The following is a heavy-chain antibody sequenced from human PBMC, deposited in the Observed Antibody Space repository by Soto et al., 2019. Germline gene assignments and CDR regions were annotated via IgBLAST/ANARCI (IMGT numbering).Heavy chain of an antibody. CDR2: ISGSGGST. CDR3: AKAGVTIFVMSPRALDY. D-gene: IGHD3-3*01. Sequence: SLRLSCAASGFTFSSYAMSWVRQAPGKGLEWVSAISGSGGSTYYADSVKGRLTISRDNSKNTLYLQMNSLRAEDTAVYYCAKAGVTIFVMSPRALDYWGQGTLVTVSS. J-gene: IGHJ4*02. V-gene: IGHV3-23*01. CDR1: GFTFSSYA.